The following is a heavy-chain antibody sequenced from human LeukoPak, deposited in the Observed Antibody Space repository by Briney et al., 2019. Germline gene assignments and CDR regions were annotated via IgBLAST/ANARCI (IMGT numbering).Heavy chain of an antibody. CDR1: GYTFTINH. Sequence: GASVKVSCKASGYTFTINHMHWVRQAPGQGLEWMGIINPSGGGTTYANKLPGRVTITRDTSTSTVSIELSSPRSEDTAVSYFTRDGVVVTATGFDYWGQGTLVTVSA. J-gene: IGHJ4*02. V-gene: IGHV1-46*03. D-gene: IGHD2-21*02. CDR3: TRDGVVVTATGFDY. CDR2: INPSGGGT.